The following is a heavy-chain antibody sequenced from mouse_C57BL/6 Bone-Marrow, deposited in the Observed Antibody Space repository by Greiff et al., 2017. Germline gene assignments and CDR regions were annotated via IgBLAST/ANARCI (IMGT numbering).Heavy chain of an antibody. D-gene: IGHD2-3*01. CDR1: GFTFSSYA. Sequence: EVKLMESGEGLVKPGGSLKLSCAASGFTFSSYAMSWVRQTPEKRLEWVANISSGGDYIYYADTVKGLFTISSDNARNTLYLKMSRLKSEDTAMYYCTRVCRWLLRGGTFFAYWGQGTLVTVSA. J-gene: IGHJ3*01. V-gene: IGHV5-9-1*02. CDR3: TRVCRWLLRGGTFFAY. CDR2: ISSGGDYI.